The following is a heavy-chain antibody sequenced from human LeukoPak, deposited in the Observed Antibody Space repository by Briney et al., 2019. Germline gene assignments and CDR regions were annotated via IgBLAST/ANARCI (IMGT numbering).Heavy chain of an antibody. CDR3: AKVFGELLGSDAFDL. CDR2: IRYDGSEK. CDR1: GFTFSNYG. D-gene: IGHD3-10*01. J-gene: IGHJ3*01. Sequence: GGSLRLSCAASGFTFSNYGMHWVRQAPGEGLEWVAFIRYDGSEKYYADSVKGRFTISRDNSKNTLYVQMNNLRAEDTAVYHCAKVFGELLGSDAFDLWGQGTMVTVSS. V-gene: IGHV3-30*02.